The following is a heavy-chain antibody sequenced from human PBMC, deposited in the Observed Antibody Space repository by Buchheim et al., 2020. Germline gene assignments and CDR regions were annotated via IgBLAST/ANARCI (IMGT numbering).Heavy chain of an antibody. D-gene: IGHD3-3*01. V-gene: IGHV3-21*01. J-gene: IGHJ6*02. CDR3: ARDGEYYDFWSGYPYGMDV. Sequence: EVQLVESGGGLVKPGGSLRLSCAASGFTFSSYSMNWVRQAPGKGLEWVSSISSSSSYIYYADSVKGRFTISRDNAKTSLYMQMNSLRAEDTAVYYCARDGEYYDFWSGYPYGMDVWGQGTT. CDR2: ISSSSSYI. CDR1: GFTFSSYS.